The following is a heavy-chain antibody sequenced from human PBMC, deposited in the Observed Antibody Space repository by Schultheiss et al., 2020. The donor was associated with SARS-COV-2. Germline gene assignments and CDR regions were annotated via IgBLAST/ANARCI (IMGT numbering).Heavy chain of an antibody. D-gene: IGHD2-2*01. Sequence: SQTLSLTCTVSGGSISSYYWSWIRQPPGKGLEWIGYIYYSGSTNYNPSLKSRVTISLDTSKNQFSLRLSSVTAADTAVYYCASVVVPARTNWYFDLWGRGTLVTVSS. J-gene: IGHJ2*01. CDR1: GGSISSYY. CDR2: IYYSGST. CDR3: ASVVVPARTNWYFDL. V-gene: IGHV4-59*08.